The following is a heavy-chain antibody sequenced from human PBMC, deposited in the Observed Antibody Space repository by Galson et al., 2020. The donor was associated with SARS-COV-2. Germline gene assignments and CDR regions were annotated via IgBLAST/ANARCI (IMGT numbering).Heavy chain of an antibody. J-gene: IGHJ3*02. Sequence: ASVTVSCKASGYTFSGYNMHWVPQAPGQGPEGMGRIRPHSGGPDYAQKLQGRVTMTRDTSISTAFMELKRLTSDDTAVYYCVREGGDELGFDIWGQGTVVTVSS. V-gene: IGHV1-2*06. CDR2: IRPHSGGP. CDR3: VREGGDELGFDI. D-gene: IGHD1-7*01. CDR1: GYTFSGYN.